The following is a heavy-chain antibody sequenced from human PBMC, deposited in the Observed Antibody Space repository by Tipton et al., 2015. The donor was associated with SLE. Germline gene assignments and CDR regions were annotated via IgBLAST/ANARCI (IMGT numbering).Heavy chain of an antibody. V-gene: IGHV4-59*08. Sequence: LRLSCTVSGGSIISYYWSWIRQPPGKGLEWIGYIHYSGVTYYYPSLKSRVTMSVDTSKNQFSLKLNSETAADTAVYYCARHAEIPVMRYGMDVWGQGTTVSVSS. J-gene: IGHJ6*02. CDR3: ARHAEIPVMRYGMDV. CDR1: GGSIISYY. CDR2: IHYSGVT. D-gene: IGHD2-21*01.